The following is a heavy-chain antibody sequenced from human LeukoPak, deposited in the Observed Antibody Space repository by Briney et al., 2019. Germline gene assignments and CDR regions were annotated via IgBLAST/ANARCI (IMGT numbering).Heavy chain of an antibody. Sequence: GGSLRLSCAASGFSISNYWMNWVRQAPGKGLEWVANIKQDGSEKNYVDSVKGRFTISRDDAKDSLILQMNSLRDEDTAVYYCARGVWAPFDSWGQGTLVSVSS. CDR1: GFSISNYW. V-gene: IGHV3-7*01. CDR3: ARGVWAPFDS. CDR2: IKQDGSEK. J-gene: IGHJ4*02. D-gene: IGHD7-27*01.